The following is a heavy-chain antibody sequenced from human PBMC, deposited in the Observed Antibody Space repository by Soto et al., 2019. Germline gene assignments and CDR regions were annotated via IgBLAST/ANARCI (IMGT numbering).Heavy chain of an antibody. CDR2: IIPIFGTA. J-gene: IGHJ6*02. CDR1: GGTFSSYA. V-gene: IGHV1-69*13. D-gene: IGHD3-22*01. CDR3: ASKLGQLEVITPGHYYYGMDV. Sequence: SVKVSCKASGGTFSSYAISWVRQAPGQGLEWMGGIIPIFGTANYAQKFQGRVTITADESTSTAYMELGSLRSEDTAVYYCASKLGQLEVITPGHYYYGMDVWGQGTTVTVSS.